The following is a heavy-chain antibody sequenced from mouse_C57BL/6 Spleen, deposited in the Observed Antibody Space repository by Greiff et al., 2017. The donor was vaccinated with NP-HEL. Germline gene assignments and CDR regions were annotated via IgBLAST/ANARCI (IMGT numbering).Heavy chain of an antibody. V-gene: IGHV1-61*01. CDR1: GYTFTSYW. Sequence: QVQLQQPGAELVRPGSSVKLSCKASGYTFTSYWLDWVKQRPGQGLEWIGNIYPSDVETHYNQKFKDKATLTVDKSSSTAYMQLRSLTSVDSAVYYYARWDDYLIDYWGQGTTLTVSS. CDR3: ARWDDYLIDY. J-gene: IGHJ2*01. D-gene: IGHD2-4*01. CDR2: IYPSDVET.